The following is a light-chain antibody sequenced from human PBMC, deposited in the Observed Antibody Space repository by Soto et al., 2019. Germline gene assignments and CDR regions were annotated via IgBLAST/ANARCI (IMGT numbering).Light chain of an antibody. CDR1: ATDVGAYNY. CDR2: AVT. CDR3: QFFDTSLSGSVV. J-gene: IGLJ3*02. Sequence: QSVLTQPASVSGSPGQSITISCTGTATDVGAYNYVSWYQQHPGRAPKLIIYAVTDRPSGVADRFSGSKSGDTASLTIRGLQAEDEADYYCQFFDTSLSGSVVFGGGTQLTVL. V-gene: IGLV2-14*01.